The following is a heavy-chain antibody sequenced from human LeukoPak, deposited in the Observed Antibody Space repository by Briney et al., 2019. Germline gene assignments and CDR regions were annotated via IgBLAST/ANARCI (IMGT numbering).Heavy chain of an antibody. CDR1: GFTFRNYA. D-gene: IGHD3-22*01. CDR3: AKLGTNYDSSGYYYFHAFDI. V-gene: IGHV3-23*01. Sequence: GGSLRLSCAVSGFTFRNYAMSWVRQAPGKGLEWVSAISGGGDDTFYADSVKGRFTISRDNSKNTLYLQMSSLRVEDTAVYYCAKLGTNYDSSGYYYFHAFDIWGQGTMVTVSS. CDR2: ISGGGDDT. J-gene: IGHJ3*02.